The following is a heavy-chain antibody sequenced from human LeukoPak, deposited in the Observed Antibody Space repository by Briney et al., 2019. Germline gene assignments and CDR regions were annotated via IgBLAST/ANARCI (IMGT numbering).Heavy chain of an antibody. CDR3: ASHFWSGYSTVSNWFDP. Sequence: PGGSLRLSCAASGFTFDDYAMHWVRQAPGKGLEWVSGISWNSGSIGYADSVKGRFTISRDNAKNSLYLQMNSLRAEDTAVYYCASHFWSGYSTVSNWFDPWGQGTLVTVSS. J-gene: IGHJ5*02. D-gene: IGHD3-3*02. CDR1: GFTFDDYA. CDR2: ISWNSGSI. V-gene: IGHV3-9*01.